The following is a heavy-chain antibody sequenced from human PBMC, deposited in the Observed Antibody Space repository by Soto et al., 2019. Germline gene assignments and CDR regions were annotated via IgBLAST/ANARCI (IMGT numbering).Heavy chain of an antibody. Sequence: PGGSLRLSCAASGFTFSSHAMSWVRQAPGKGLEWVSAISGSGDNTYYPDSVNGRFTISRDDSKNTLYLQMDSLKTEDTAMYYCTRYSSGWFWGQGTPVTVSS. CDR1: GFTFSSHA. CDR3: TRYSSGWF. D-gene: IGHD6-19*01. V-gene: IGHV3-23*01. J-gene: IGHJ4*02. CDR2: ISGSGDNT.